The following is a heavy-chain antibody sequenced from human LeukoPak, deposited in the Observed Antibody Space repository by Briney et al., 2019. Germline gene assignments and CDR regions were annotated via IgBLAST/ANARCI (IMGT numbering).Heavy chain of an antibody. CDR2: ISAYNGNT. CDR1: GYTFTSYG. Sequence: ASVKVSCKASGYTFTSYGISWVRQAPGQGLEWMGWISAYNGNTNYAQKLQGRVTMTTDTSTSTAYMELRSLRSDDTAVYYCARVRDYDILTGYFWGLNYFDYWGQGTVVTVSS. J-gene: IGHJ4*02. D-gene: IGHD3-9*01. CDR3: ARVRDYDILTGYFWGLNYFDY. V-gene: IGHV1-18*01.